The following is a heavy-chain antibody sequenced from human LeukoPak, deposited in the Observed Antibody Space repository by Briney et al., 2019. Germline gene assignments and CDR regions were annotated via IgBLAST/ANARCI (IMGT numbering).Heavy chain of an antibody. CDR3: ARVNYDSSGYSDLYYGMDV. D-gene: IGHD3-22*01. V-gene: IGHV4-59*01. Sequence: SETLSLTCTVSGGSISSYYWSWIRQPPGKGLEWIGYIYYSGSTNYNPSLKSRVTISVDTSKNQFSLKLSSVTAADTAVYYCARVNYDSSGYSDLYYGMDVWGQGTTVTVSS. CDR2: IYYSGST. J-gene: IGHJ6*02. CDR1: GGSISSYY.